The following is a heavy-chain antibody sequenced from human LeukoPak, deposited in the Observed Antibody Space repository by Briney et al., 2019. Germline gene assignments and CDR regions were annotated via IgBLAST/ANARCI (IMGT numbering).Heavy chain of an antibody. CDR3: ATSGGWYRFEY. D-gene: IGHD3-10*01. J-gene: IGHJ4*02. Sequence: PSETLSLTCTVSGGSISNDYWSWIRQPPGKGLEWIVYIYYGGTTDYNPSLKSRVIISLDTSKNQISLKLSSVTAADTAVYYCATSGGWYRFEYWGQGTLVTVSS. CDR1: GGSISNDY. V-gene: IGHV4-59*08. CDR2: IYYGGTT.